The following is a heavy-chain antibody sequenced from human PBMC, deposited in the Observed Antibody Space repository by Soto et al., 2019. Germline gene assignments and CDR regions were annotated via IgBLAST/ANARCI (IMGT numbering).Heavy chain of an antibody. CDR3: ATDSRVAGNYYFDY. Sequence: ASVKVSCKVSGYTLTELSMHWVRQAPGKGLEWMGGFDPEDGETIYAQKFQGRVTMTEDTSTDTAYMELSSLRSEDTAVYYCATDSRVAGNYYFDYWGQGTLVTVSS. CDR2: FDPEDGET. J-gene: IGHJ4*02. V-gene: IGHV1-24*01. CDR1: GYTLTELS. D-gene: IGHD6-19*01.